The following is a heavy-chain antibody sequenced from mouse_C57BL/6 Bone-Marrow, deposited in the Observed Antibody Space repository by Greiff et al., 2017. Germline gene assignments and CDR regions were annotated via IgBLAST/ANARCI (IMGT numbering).Heavy chain of an antibody. Sequence: VQLQQSGAELVRPGTSVKVSCKASGYAFTNYLIEWVKQRPGQGLEWIGVINPGSGGTNYNEKFKGKATLTADKSSSTAYMQLSSLTSEDSAVYFCAREDSSGYVKAMDYWGQGTSVTVSS. D-gene: IGHD3-2*02. CDR3: AREDSSGYVKAMDY. CDR2: INPGSGGT. CDR1: GYAFTNYL. J-gene: IGHJ4*01. V-gene: IGHV1-54*01.